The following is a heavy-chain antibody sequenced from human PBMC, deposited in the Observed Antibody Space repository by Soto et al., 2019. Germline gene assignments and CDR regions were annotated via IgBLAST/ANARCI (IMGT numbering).Heavy chain of an antibody. J-gene: IGHJ3*01. V-gene: IGHV3-23*01. CDR3: GKGRSPSPIFTY. CDR1: GFSFSNYA. CDR2: ISGRGGTT. Sequence: EVQLLESGGGWIQPGGSLRLSCAASGFSFSNYAMNWVRQAPGKGLEWVSFISGRGGTTDYADSVRGRFRLSRDNSKNRGDREMNTWKTKDAAVFFWGKGRSPSPIFTYWGQGVMAPVSS.